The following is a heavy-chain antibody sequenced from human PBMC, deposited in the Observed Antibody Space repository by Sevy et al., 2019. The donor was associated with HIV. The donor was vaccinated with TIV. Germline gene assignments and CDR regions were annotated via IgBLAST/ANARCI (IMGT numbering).Heavy chain of an antibody. CDR1: GFTFKEAW. CDR3: TKGIVGATWDWYDP. Sequence: GGSLRLSCAASGFTFKEAWMSWVRQAPGKGLEWVGRIKSRHDGGTIDHAAPVKGRFTISRDDSTDMLYLQMDRLTSEDTAVYYCTKGIVGATWDWYDPWGQGTLVTVSS. V-gene: IGHV3-15*01. J-gene: IGHJ5*02. CDR2: IKSRHDGGTI. D-gene: IGHD1-26*01.